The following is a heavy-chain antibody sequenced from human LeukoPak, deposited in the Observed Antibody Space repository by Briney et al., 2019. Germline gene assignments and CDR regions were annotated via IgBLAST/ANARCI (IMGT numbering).Heavy chain of an antibody. V-gene: IGHV3-30*18. D-gene: IGHD4-17*01. Sequence: PGGSLRLSCAASGLTFSSYGMHWVRQAPGKGLEWVAVISYDGSNKYYADSVKGRFTISRDNSKNTLYLQMNSLRAEDTAVYYCAKTMTTVTTYLDYWDQGTLVTVSS. CDR2: ISYDGSNK. CDR1: GLTFSSYG. CDR3: AKTMTTVTTYLDY. J-gene: IGHJ4*02.